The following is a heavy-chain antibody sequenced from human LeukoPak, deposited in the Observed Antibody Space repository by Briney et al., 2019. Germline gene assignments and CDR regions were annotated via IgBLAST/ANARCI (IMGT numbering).Heavy chain of an antibody. CDR1: GGSISSYY. V-gene: IGHV4-4*07. CDR3: ARMISSGSGRDYYGMDV. J-gene: IGHJ6*02. CDR2: IYTGGST. Sequence: SETLSLTCTVSGGSISSYYWSWLRQPAGKGLEWIGRIYTGGSTNNNPSLKSRGSMSVDTSKNQFSLKLSSVTAADTAVYYWARMISSGSGRDYYGMDVWGQGTTVTVSS. D-gene: IGHD3-10*01.